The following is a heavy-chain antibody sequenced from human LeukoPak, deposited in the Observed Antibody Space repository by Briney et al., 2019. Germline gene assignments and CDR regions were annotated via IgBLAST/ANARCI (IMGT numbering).Heavy chain of an antibody. CDR1: GGSISSSSYY. V-gene: IGHV4-39*01. CDR3: ARYGSGSYWTNFDY. Sequence: SEILSLTCTVSGGSISSSSYYWGWIRQPPGKGLEWIGSIYYSGSTYYNPSLKSRVTISVDTSKNQFSLKLSSVTAADTAVYYCARYGSGSYWTNFDYWGQGTLVTVSS. J-gene: IGHJ4*02. D-gene: IGHD1-26*01. CDR2: IYYSGST.